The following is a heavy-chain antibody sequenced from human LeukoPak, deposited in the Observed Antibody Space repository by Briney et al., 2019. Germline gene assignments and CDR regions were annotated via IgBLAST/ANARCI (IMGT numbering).Heavy chain of an antibody. J-gene: IGHJ4*02. CDR3: AKQYLYQGDRDY. V-gene: IGHV3-23*01. Sequence: PGGSLRLSCAASGFTFSSYAMSWVRQAPGKGLEWASAISGSGGSTYYADSVKGRFTISRDNSKNTLYLQMNSLRAEDTAVYYCAKQYLYQGDRDYWGQGTLVTVSS. CDR2: ISGSGGST. CDR1: GFTFSSYA. D-gene: IGHD2-2*01.